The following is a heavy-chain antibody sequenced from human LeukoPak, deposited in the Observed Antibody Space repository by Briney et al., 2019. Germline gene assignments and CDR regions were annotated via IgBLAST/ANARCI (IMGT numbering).Heavy chain of an antibody. CDR3: ARDLKAVYNRRLGLDF. Sequence: GSSVKVSCLTSGYTLTNYGITWVRQAPGQGLECVGWISGHNGNTKYAQKLQDTVTLTTDTSTSTAYIEQGSLTSGDPALYFCARDLKAVYNRRLGLDFWGQGTLVTVSS. CDR2: ISGHNGNT. J-gene: IGHJ4*02. V-gene: IGHV1-18*01. CDR1: GYTLTNYG. D-gene: IGHD1-14*01.